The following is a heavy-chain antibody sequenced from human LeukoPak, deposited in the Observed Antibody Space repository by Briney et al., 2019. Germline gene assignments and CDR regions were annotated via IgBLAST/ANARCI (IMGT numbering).Heavy chain of an antibody. V-gene: IGHV4-4*02. CDR3: ARRNYYDSTAYWNS. J-gene: IGHJ4*02. CDR1: GGSISGDNW. D-gene: IGHD3-22*01. Sequence: SGTLSLTCAVSGGSISGDNWWSWVRQPPGKGLEWIGEIHHSGSTKYNPSLKSRVTISVDKSKKQFSLRLSSVTAADTAAYYCARRNYYDSTAYWNSWGQGTLVTVSS. CDR2: IHHSGST.